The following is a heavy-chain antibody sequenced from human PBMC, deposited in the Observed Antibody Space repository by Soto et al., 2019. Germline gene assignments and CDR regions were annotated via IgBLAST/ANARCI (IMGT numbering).Heavy chain of an antibody. CDR2: IKQGGNEK. J-gene: IGHJ6*02. CDR1: GFSFSTYL. V-gene: IGHV3-7*01. D-gene: IGHD3-16*01. Sequence: GGSLRLSCAASGFSFSTYLMSWVRQAPGKGLEWVANIKQGGNEKFYVDSVKGRFTISRDNDKKSLYLQMDSLRVEDTAVYYCVGALTYEVPYYYYGMDVWGQGTTVTVSS. CDR3: VGALTYEVPYYYYGMDV.